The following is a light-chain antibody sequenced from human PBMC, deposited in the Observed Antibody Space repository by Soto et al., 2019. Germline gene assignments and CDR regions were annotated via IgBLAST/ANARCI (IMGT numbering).Light chain of an antibody. J-gene: IGLJ1*01. Sequence: QSVLTQPASVSGSPGQSLTISCTGTSSDVGGYDYVSWYQQHPGKAPKLMIYDVSNRPSGVSNRFSGSKSGNTASLTISGLQAEDEADYYCSSYTSNSDFCVFGNGTKVTVL. CDR3: SSYTSNSDFCV. CDR1: SSDVGGYDY. CDR2: DVS. V-gene: IGLV2-14*01.